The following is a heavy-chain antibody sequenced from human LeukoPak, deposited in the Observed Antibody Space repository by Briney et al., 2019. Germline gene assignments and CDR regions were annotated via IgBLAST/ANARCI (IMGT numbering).Heavy chain of an antibody. V-gene: IGHV1-69-2*01. CDR2: VDPEDGET. CDR3: ASFGGDSSSSRLYYFDY. Sequence: ASVKISCKVSGYTFTNYYMHWVQHSPGKRLEWMGLVDPEDGETIYAEKFQGRVTITADTSTDTAYMELSSLRSEDTAVYYCASFGGDSSSSRLYYFDYWGQGTLVTVSS. J-gene: IGHJ4*02. D-gene: IGHD6-6*01. CDR1: GYTFTNYY.